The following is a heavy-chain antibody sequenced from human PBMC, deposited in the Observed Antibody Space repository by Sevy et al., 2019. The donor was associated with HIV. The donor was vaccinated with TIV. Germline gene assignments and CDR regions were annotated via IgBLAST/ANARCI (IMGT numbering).Heavy chain of an antibody. CDR1: GGSISYYY. V-gene: IGHV4-59*13. CDR2: IYDSGRT. Sequence: SETLSLTCTVSGGSISYYYWTWIRQPPGKGLEWIGYIYDSGRTNYNPSLKSRVTISVDTSKNQFSLKLSSVTAADTAVYYCAREGFTSSSFGWFDPWGQGTLVTASS. D-gene: IGHD6-13*01. J-gene: IGHJ5*02. CDR3: AREGFTSSSFGWFDP.